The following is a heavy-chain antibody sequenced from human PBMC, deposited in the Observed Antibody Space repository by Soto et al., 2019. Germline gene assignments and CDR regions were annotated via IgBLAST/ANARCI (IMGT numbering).Heavy chain of an antibody. CDR1: GFTFSSYA. D-gene: IGHD2-2*01. CDR3: AKVRRGRSSTSFDFDY. CDR2: ISGSGGST. J-gene: IGHJ4*02. Sequence: EVQLLESGGGLVQPGGSLRLSCAASGFTFSSYAMSWVRQAPGKGLEWVSAISGSGGSTYYADSVKGRFTISRDNSKNTLYLQMNSRRAEDTAVYYCAKVRRGRSSTSFDFDYWGQGTLVTVSS. V-gene: IGHV3-23*01.